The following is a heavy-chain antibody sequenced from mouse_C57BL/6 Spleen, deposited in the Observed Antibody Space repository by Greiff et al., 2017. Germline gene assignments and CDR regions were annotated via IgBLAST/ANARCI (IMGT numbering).Heavy chain of an antibody. D-gene: IGHD2-4*01. CDR1: GYTFTSYW. CDR3: ARPLYYDYDVNYAMDY. J-gene: IGHJ4*01. V-gene: IGHV1-72*01. CDR2: IDPNSGGT. Sequence: QVQLQQPGAELVKPGASVKLSCKASGYTFTSYWMHWVKQRPGRGLEWIGRIDPNSGGTKYNEKFKSKATLTVDKPSSTAYMQLSSLTSEDSAVYYCARPLYYDYDVNYAMDYWGQGTSVTVSS.